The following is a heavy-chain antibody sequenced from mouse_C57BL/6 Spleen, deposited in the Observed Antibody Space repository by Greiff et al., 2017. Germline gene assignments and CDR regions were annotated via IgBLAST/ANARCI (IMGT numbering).Heavy chain of an antibody. CDR1: GFTFSSYG. CDR2: ISSGGSYT. Sequence: EVQGVESGGDLVKPGGSLKLSCAASGFTFSSYGMSWVRQTPDKRLEWVATISSGGSYTYYPDNAKNTLYLQMSSLKSEDTAMYYCAREGNGYFDVWGTGTTVTVSS. V-gene: IGHV5-6*01. J-gene: IGHJ1*03. CDR3: AREGNGYFDV.